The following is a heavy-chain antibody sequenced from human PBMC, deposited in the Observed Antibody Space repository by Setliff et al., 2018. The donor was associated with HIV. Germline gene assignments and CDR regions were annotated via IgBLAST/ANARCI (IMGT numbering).Heavy chain of an antibody. CDR3: ARDLAY. Sequence: GGSLRLSCAASGFTFDDYAMHWVRQAPGKGLEWVSGISWNSGSIGYVDSVKGRFTISRDNAQNSLYLQMSSLKVEDTAVYYCARDLAYWGQGTLVTVS. CDR1: GFTFDDYA. V-gene: IGHV3-9*01. J-gene: IGHJ4*02. CDR2: ISWNSGSI.